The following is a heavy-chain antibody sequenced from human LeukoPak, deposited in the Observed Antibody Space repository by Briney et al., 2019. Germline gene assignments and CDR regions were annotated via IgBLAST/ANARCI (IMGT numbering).Heavy chain of an antibody. D-gene: IGHD3-16*01. J-gene: IGHJ4*02. CDR1: GFSFSRSW. V-gene: IGHV3-7*01. CDR3: AKVARFGEFDY. Sequence: GGSLRLSCVASGFSFSRSWMSWVRQAPGKGLEWVGNIQPDGSEQYPVDSVKGRFTISRDNSRNSLFLQMSSLRVEDTAVYYCAKVARFGEFDYWGQGTLVTVSS. CDR2: IQPDGSEQ.